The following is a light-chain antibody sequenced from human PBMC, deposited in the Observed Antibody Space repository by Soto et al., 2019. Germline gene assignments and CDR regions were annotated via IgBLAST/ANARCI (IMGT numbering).Light chain of an antibody. J-gene: IGKJ3*01. CDR1: QSIAMY. CDR3: HKSYRTLPT. V-gene: IGKV1-39*01. Sequence: DIQMTQSPSSLSASIGDRVTITCRASQSIAMYLNWYQQKPGKAPNLLIFGASSLRSGAPSRFSAGGSGTDFTLTISSLQPEDVATYYCHKSYRTLPTFGPGTKVEIK. CDR2: GAS.